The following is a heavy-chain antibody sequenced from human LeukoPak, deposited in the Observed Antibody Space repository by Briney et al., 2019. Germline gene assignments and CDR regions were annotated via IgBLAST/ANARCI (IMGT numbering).Heavy chain of an antibody. CDR3: ARDRVAAASLDY. CDR1: GGSVSSGSYY. CDR2: IYYSGST. D-gene: IGHD6-13*01. J-gene: IGHJ4*02. V-gene: IGHV4-61*01. Sequence: SETLSLTCTVSGGSVSSGSYYWSWIRQPPGKGLEWIGYIYYSGSTNYNPSLKSRGTISVDTSKNQFSLKLSSVTAADTAVFYCARDRVAAASLDYWGQGTLVTVSS.